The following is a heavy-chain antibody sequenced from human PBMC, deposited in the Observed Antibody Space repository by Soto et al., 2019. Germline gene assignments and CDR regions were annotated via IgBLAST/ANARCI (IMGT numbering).Heavy chain of an antibody. J-gene: IGHJ4*02. V-gene: IGHV4-34*01. CDR1: GVSFSGYY. CDR2: INHSGST. Sequence: PSETLSLTCAVYGVSFSGYYWTWIRQPPGTGLEWIGEINHSGSTNYNPSLKSRVTISVDTSKNQFSLKLTSVTAADTAVYYCARDKITGVFDYWGQETLVTVSS. D-gene: IGHD2-8*02. CDR3: ARDKITGVFDY.